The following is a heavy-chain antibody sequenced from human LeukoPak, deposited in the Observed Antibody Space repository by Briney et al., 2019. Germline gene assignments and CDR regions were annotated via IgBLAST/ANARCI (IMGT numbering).Heavy chain of an antibody. CDR1: GFTFSSYA. Sequence: GGSLRLSCAASGFTFSSYAMSWVRQAPGKGLEWVSAISGSGGSTYYADSVKGRFAISRDNSKNTLYLQMNSLRAEDTAVYYCAKDPLVRGVIMSSMDVWGKGTTVTISS. CDR2: ISGSGGST. CDR3: AKDPLVRGVIMSSMDV. D-gene: IGHD3-10*01. J-gene: IGHJ6*03. V-gene: IGHV3-23*01.